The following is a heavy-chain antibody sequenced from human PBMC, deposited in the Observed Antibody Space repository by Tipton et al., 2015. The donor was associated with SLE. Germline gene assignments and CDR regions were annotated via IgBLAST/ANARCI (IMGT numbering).Heavy chain of an antibody. CDR1: GSSITSRSYY. CDR3: ASERTGGYFDY. Sequence: TLSLTCTVSGSSITSRSYYWGWIRQPPGKGLEWIGSVSYSGSTYYNSSLKSRVTISLDTSKNQFSLKLSSVTAADTAVYYCASERTGGYFDYWGQGTLVTVSS. J-gene: IGHJ4*02. V-gene: IGHV4-39*07. D-gene: IGHD7-27*01. CDR2: VSYSGST.